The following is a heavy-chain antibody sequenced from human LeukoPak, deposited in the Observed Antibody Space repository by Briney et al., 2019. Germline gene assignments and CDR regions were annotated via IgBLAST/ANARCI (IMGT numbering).Heavy chain of an antibody. V-gene: IGHV3-53*05. Sequence: GGSLRLSCAATGLSVSSNFMSWVRQAPGKGLEWVSVIYGGGSTYYADSVKGRFTISRDTPKNTLYLQMNSLRTEVTTVYYCAKGEYPDYWGQGTLVTVSS. J-gene: IGHJ4*02. CDR2: IYGGGST. CDR3: AKGEYPDY. D-gene: IGHD2/OR15-2a*01. CDR1: GLSVSSNF.